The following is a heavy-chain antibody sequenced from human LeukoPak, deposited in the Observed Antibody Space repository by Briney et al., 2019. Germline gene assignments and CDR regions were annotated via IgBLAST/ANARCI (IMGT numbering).Heavy chain of an antibody. V-gene: IGHV3-21*01. J-gene: IGHJ5*02. CDR3: ARVSSGRHGDWFDP. CDR2: ISSSSSYI. D-gene: IGHD6-19*01. Sequence: GGSLRPSCAASGFTFSSYSMNWVRQAPGKGLEWVSSISSSSSYIYYADSVKGRFTISRDNAKNSLYLQMNSLRAEDTAVYYCARVSSGRHGDWFDPWGQGTLVTVSS. CDR1: GFTFSSYS.